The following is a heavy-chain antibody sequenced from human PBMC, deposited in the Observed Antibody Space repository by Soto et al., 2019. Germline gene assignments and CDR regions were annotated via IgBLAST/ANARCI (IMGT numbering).Heavy chain of an antibody. CDR2: ISGSGGST. CDR1: GFTFSSYA. D-gene: IGHD3-22*01. V-gene: IGHV3-23*01. J-gene: IGHJ4*02. Sequence: GSLRLSCAASGFTFSSYAMSWVRQAPGKGLEWVSAISGSGGSTYYADSVKGRFTISRDNSKNTLYLQMNSLRAEDTAVYYCAKVVEYYDSSGYYYFDYWGQGTLVTVSS. CDR3: AKVVEYYDSSGYYYFDY.